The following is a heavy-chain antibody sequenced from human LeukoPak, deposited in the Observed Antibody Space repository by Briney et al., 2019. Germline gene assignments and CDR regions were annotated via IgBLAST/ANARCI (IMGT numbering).Heavy chain of an antibody. J-gene: IGHJ4*02. CDR2: IYTSGST. Sequence: SETLSLTCTVSGDSISSASYYWSWIRQPAGKELQWIGRIYTSGSTYYNPSLKSRVTISVDTSKNQFPLKLSSVTAADTAVYFCAREREGPYGYLDYWGQGTLVTVSS. D-gene: IGHD4-17*01. V-gene: IGHV4-61*02. CDR1: GDSISSASYY. CDR3: AREREGPYGYLDY.